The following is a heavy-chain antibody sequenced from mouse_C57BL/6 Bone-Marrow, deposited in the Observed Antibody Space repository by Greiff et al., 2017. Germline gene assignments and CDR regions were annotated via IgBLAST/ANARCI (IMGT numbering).Heavy chain of an antibody. CDR2: IDPSDSYT. Sequence: QVQLQQPGAELVMPGASVKLSCKASGYTFTSYWMHWVKQRPGQGLEWIGEIDPSDSYTNYNQKLKGKSTLTVDKSSSTAYMQLSSLTSEDSAVYYCARGGSYDYWGQGTTLTVSS. CDR1: GYTFTSYW. CDR3: ARGGSYDY. J-gene: IGHJ2*01. D-gene: IGHD1-1*01. V-gene: IGHV1-69*01.